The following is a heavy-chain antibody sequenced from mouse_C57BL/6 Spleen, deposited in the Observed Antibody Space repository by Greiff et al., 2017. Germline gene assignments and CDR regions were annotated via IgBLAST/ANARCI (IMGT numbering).Heavy chain of an antibody. CDR2: INPNNGGT. CDR1: GYTFTDYN. D-gene: IGHD2-3*01. V-gene: IGHV1-18*01. Sequence: EVQLQQSGPELVKPGASVKIPCKASGYTFTDYNMDWVKQSHGKSLEWIGDINPNNGGTIYNQKFKGKATLTVDKSSSTAYMELRSLTSEDTAVXYCARSGEGYYRYAMDYWGQGTSVTVSS. J-gene: IGHJ4*01. CDR3: ARSGEGYYRYAMDY.